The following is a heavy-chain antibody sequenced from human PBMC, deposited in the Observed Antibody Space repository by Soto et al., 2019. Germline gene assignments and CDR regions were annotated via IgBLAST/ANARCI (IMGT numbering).Heavy chain of an antibody. D-gene: IGHD2-2*02. J-gene: IGHJ4*02. V-gene: IGHV3-23*01. CDR1: GFTFSSYA. CDR3: AKGMVSTSCYTGFEY. CDR2: ISGSGGST. Sequence: GWSLRLSCAASGFTFSSYAMSLVRQAPGKGLQWVSAISGSGGSTYYADSVKGRFTISRDNSMHTLYLQMSSLRAEDTAVYYCAKGMVSTSCYTGFEYWGKGTLVTVS.